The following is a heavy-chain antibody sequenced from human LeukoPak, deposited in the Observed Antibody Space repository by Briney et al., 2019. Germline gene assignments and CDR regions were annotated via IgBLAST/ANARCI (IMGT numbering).Heavy chain of an antibody. Sequence: SETLSLTCTVSGGSISSYYWSWIRQPPGKGLEWIGYIYYSGSTNYNPSLKSRVTISVDTSKNQFSLKLSSVTAADTAVYYCASVFYYDILTGYYVDYWGQGTLVTVSS. CDR1: GGSISSYY. D-gene: IGHD3-9*01. CDR3: ASVFYYDILTGYYVDY. V-gene: IGHV4-59*01. CDR2: IYYSGST. J-gene: IGHJ4*02.